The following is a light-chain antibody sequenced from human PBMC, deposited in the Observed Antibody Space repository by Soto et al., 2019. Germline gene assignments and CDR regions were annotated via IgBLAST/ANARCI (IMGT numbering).Light chain of an antibody. V-gene: IGLV2-14*01. J-gene: IGLJ1*01. CDR3: NSYRSSSTLV. CDR2: DVS. CDR1: SSDVGGYNY. Sequence: QSALTQPASVSGSPGQSITISCTGTSSDVGGYNYVSWYQQLPAKAPKLMIYDVSNRPSGVSNRFSGSKSGNTASLTISGLQAEDEADYYCNSYRSSSTLVFGTGTKLTVL.